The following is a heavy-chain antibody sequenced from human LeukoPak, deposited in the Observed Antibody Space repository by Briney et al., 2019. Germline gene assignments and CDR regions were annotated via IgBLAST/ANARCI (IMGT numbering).Heavy chain of an antibody. V-gene: IGHV4-38-2*01. D-gene: IGHD3-22*01. Sequence: PSETLSLTCAVSGYSISIGYYWGWIRQPPGKGLGWIGIVYHSGSTYYHPSLKSRVTPSMDTSKNQFSLKLNSATAADTAAYYCARHAFFDSTGYYYYFDYWGQGSLVTVSS. CDR1: GYSISIGYY. CDR3: ARHAFFDSTGYYYYFDY. J-gene: IGHJ4*02. CDR2: VYHSGST.